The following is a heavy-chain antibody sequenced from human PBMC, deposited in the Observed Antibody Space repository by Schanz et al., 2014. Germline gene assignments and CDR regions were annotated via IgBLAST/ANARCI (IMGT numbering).Heavy chain of an antibody. Sequence: QVQLQESGPGLVKPSQTLSLTCTVSGGSVSSGGDYWSWIRQHPGKGLEWIGEIYHSGSTYYNPSLKRRVTISVDTSKNQFSLNLSSATAADTAVYYCARDLEGYDGGGGGFDPWGQGTLVTVSS. D-gene: IGHD2-21*01. J-gene: IGHJ5*02. CDR2: IYHSGST. V-gene: IGHV4-31*03. CDR1: GGSVSSGGDY. CDR3: ARDLEGYDGGGGGFDP.